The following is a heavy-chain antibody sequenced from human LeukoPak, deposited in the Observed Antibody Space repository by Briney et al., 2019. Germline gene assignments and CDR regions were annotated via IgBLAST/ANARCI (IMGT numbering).Heavy chain of an antibody. CDR2: IYTSGST. D-gene: IGHD2-15*01. CDR3: ARRSRWAALDY. CDR1: GGSISSYY. V-gene: IGHV4-4*09. J-gene: IGHJ4*02. Sequence: SETLSLTCTVSGGSISSYYWSWIRQPPGKGLEWIGYIYTSGSTNYNPSLKSRVTISVDTSKNQFSLKLSSVTAADTAVYYCARRSRWAALDYWGQGTLVTVSS.